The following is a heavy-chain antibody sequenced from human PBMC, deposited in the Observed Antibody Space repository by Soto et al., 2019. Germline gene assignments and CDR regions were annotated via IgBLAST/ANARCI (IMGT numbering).Heavy chain of an antibody. D-gene: IGHD3-10*01. CDR2: INSDGSST. Sequence: EVQLVESGGGLVQPGGSLRLSCAASGFTFSSYWMHWVRQAPGKGLVWVSRINSDGSSTSYADSVKGRFTISRDNAKNTLYLQMNSPRAEDTAVYYCARGYYGSGHNRFDPWGQGTLVTVSP. V-gene: IGHV3-74*01. CDR1: GFTFSSYW. CDR3: ARGYYGSGHNRFDP. J-gene: IGHJ5*02.